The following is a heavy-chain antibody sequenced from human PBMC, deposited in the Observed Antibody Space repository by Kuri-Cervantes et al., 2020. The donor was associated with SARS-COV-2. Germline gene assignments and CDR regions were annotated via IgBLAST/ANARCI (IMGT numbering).Heavy chain of an antibody. Sequence: ASVKVSCKASGYTFTSYYMHWVRQATGQGLEWMGWMNPNSGNTGYAQKFQGRVTITRNTSISTAYMELSSLRSEDTAVYYCARDRRHYDFWSGYSHDAFDIWGQGTMVTVSS. CDR2: MNPNSGNT. V-gene: IGHV1-8*03. D-gene: IGHD3-3*01. CDR3: ARDRRHYDFWSGYSHDAFDI. J-gene: IGHJ3*02. CDR1: GYTFTSYY.